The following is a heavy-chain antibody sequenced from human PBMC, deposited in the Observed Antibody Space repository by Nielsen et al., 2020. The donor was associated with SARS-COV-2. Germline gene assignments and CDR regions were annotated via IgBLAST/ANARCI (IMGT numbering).Heavy chain of an antibody. CDR3: ASGIAAAGKRYYYYGMDV. J-gene: IGHJ6*02. Sequence: SVKVSCKASGYTFTSYGISWVRQAPGQGLEWMGGIIPIFGTANYAQKFQGRVTITADESTSTAYMELSSLRSEDTAVYYCASGIAAAGKRYYYYGMDVWGQGTTVTVSS. CDR2: IIPIFGTA. V-gene: IGHV1-69*13. D-gene: IGHD6-13*01. CDR1: GYTFTSYG.